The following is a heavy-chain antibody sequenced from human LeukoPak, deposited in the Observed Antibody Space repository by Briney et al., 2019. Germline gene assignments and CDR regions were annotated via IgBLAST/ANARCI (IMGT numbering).Heavy chain of an antibody. V-gene: IGHV3-74*01. D-gene: IGHD3/OR15-3a*01. CDR3: VGPWPYRTSTWFDP. Sequence: GGSLRLSCAASGFTFNNYWMHWVRQTPEKGLVWVAHINSDGTTTTYADSVKGRFTISRDNARNTVYLQMNSLRAEDTAVYHCVGPWPYRTSTWFDPWGQGTLVTVSS. J-gene: IGHJ5*02. CDR1: GFTFNNYW. CDR2: INSDGTTT.